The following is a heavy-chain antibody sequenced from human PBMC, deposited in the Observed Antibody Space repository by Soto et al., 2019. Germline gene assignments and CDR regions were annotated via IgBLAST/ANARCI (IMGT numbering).Heavy chain of an antibody. CDR1: GYTFTSYA. J-gene: IGHJ6*02. V-gene: IGHV1-3*01. CDR2: INAGNGNT. D-gene: IGHD3-3*01. CDR3: ARDQSTLRFLEWLSLGV. Sequence: ASVKVSCKASGYTFTSYAMHWVRQAPGQRLEWMGWINAGNGNTKYSQKFQGRVTITRDTSASTAYMELSSLRSEDTAVYYCARDQSTLRFLEWLSLGVWGQGTTGTVSS.